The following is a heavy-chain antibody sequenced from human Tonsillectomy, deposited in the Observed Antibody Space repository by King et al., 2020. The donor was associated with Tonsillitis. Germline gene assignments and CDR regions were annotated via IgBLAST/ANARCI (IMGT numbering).Heavy chain of an antibody. Sequence: DVQLVESGAEVKKPGESLKISCKGAGYSFTSYWIGWVRQMPGKGLEWMGIIYPGDSDTRHSPSFQGQVTISADKSISTAYLQWSSLRTSVTAMYYCARRNLGDAFDIWGQGTMVTVSS. V-gene: IGHV5-51*03. CDR1: GYSFTSYW. CDR2: IYPGDSDT. CDR3: ARRNLGDAFDI. J-gene: IGHJ3*02.